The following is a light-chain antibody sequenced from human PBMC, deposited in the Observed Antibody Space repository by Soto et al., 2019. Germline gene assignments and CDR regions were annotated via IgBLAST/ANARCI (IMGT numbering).Light chain of an antibody. CDR1: SSDVGSYNL. V-gene: IGLV2-23*02. CDR2: EVS. J-gene: IGLJ3*02. CDR3: CSYAGSSTLRV. Sequence: QSALTQPASVSGSPGQSITISCTGTSSDVGSYNLVSWYQQHPGKAPKLMIYEVSKRPPGVSNRFSGSKSGNTASLTISGLQAEDEADYYCCSYAGSSTLRVFGRGTKLTVL.